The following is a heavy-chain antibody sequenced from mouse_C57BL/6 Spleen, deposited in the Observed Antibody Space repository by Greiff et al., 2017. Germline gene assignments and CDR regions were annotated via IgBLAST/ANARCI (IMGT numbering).Heavy chain of an antibody. Sequence: VQLQESGPGLVAPSQSLSITCTVSGFSLTSYAISWVRQPPGKGLEWLGVIWTGGGTNYNSALKSRLSINKNDAKSQVLVKMNSLRTDDTARYYCARTEDYGNFNWYFDVWGTGTTVTVSS. D-gene: IGHD2-1*01. CDR3: ARTEDYGNFNWYFDV. CDR1: GFSLTSYA. J-gene: IGHJ1*03. CDR2: IWTGGGT. V-gene: IGHV2-9-1*01.